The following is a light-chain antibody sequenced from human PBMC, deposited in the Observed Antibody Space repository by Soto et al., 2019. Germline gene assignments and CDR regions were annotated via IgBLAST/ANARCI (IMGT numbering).Light chain of an antibody. J-gene: IGKJ1*01. V-gene: IGKV3-20*01. Sequence: EIVLTQSPGTLSLSPGERATLSCRASQSVSSSYLAGYQQKPGQAPRLLIYGASSRATGIPDRFSGSGSGTDFTLTISRLEPEDFAVYYCQQYGSSSPWTFGQGTKVDIK. CDR3: QQYGSSSPWT. CDR1: QSVSSSY. CDR2: GAS.